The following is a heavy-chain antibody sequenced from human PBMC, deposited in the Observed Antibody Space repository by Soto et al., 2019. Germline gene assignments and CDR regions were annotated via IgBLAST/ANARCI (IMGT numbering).Heavy chain of an antibody. Sequence: QGQLVQSGAEVKKPGASVKLSCKASGFTFSNYGLNWVRQAPGQGLEWMGWVSANNGHTNYAQNLQGRVSMTTDTSTSTAYMELRGLTVDDTSVYYCARDIESVTAKHFFYYYAMDVW. J-gene: IGHJ6*01. CDR1: GFTFSNYG. CDR3: ARDIESVTAKHFFYYYAMDV. V-gene: IGHV1-18*01. CDR2: VSANNGHT. D-gene: IGHD2-8*01.